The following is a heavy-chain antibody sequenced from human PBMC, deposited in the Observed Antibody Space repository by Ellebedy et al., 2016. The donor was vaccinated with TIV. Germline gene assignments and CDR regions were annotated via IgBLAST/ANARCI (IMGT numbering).Heavy chain of an antibody. J-gene: IGHJ4*02. D-gene: IGHD6-13*01. CDR3: AKDQVYSSSWYRGFGY. V-gene: IGHV3-23*01. CDR1: GFTFSSYA. Sequence: GESLKISXAASGFTFSSYAMSWVRQAPGKGLEWVSAISGSGGSTYYADSVKGRFTISRDNSKNTLYLQMNSLRAEDTAVYYCAKDQVYSSSWYRGFGYWGQGTLVTVSS. CDR2: ISGSGGST.